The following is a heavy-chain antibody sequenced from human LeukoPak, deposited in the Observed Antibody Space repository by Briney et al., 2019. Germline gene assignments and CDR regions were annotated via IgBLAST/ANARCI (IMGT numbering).Heavy chain of an antibody. J-gene: IGHJ4*02. CDR3: AKPIVATKGFDY. CDR2: ISGSGGRT. D-gene: IGHD5-12*01. Sequence: GGSLRLSCAASGFTFSSYAMSWVRQAPGKGLEWVSGISGSGGRTYYAESMKGRLTISRDNSKNTLYLQMNSLRAEDTAVYYCAKPIVATKGFDYWGQGTLVTVSS. CDR1: GFTFSSYA. V-gene: IGHV3-23*01.